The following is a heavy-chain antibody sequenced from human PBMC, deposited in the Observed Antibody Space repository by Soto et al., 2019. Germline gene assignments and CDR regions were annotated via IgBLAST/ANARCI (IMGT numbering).Heavy chain of an antibody. Sequence: PSETLSLTCTVSGGSISSYYLSWIRQPPGKGLEWIGYIYYNESTNYNPSLKSRVTISLDTSKNQFSLQLNSVTAADTAVYYCARGAYDFADPYAMDVWGQGTTVTVSS. CDR1: GGSISSYY. J-gene: IGHJ6*02. V-gene: IGHV4-59*01. CDR3: ARGAYDFADPYAMDV. CDR2: IYYNEST. D-gene: IGHD3-3*01.